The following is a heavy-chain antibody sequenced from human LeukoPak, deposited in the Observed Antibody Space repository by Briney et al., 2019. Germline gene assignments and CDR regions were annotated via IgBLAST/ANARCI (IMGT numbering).Heavy chain of an antibody. D-gene: IGHD3-22*01. Sequence: GGSLRLSCAASGFIFSDFYMSWIRQAPGKGLEWISYIDFAGSTKYFAASVRGRFNISRDNANSLVYLDMNSLRAEDTAVYYCARGLKYYYDSSGYYGGDYWGQGALVAVSS. V-gene: IGHV3-11*01. CDR2: IDFAGSTK. CDR1: GFIFSDFY. CDR3: ARGLKYYYDSSGYYGGDY. J-gene: IGHJ4*02.